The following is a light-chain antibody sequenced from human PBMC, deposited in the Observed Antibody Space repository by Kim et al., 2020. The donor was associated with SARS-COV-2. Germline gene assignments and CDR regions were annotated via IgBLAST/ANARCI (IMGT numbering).Light chain of an antibody. CDR1: QSITTW. V-gene: IGKV1-5*03. CDR3: QQYDSYPLT. CDR2: KAS. Sequence: SASVGDRVTIACRASQSITTWLAWYQQKPGKAPKHLIYKASSLESGVPSRFSGSGSGTEFTLTISSLQPDDFATYYCQQYDSYPLTFGGGTKLEIK. J-gene: IGKJ4*01.